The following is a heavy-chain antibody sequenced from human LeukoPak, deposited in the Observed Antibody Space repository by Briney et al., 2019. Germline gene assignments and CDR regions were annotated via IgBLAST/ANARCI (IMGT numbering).Heavy chain of an antibody. CDR3: VRADNGFDL. Sequence: GGSLRLSCAATGFTVRSSHMSWIRQPPGKGLEWVSLIYSNGDIHYADSVKGRFTISRDISKNSLYLQMNSLNDDDRAVYYCVRADNGFDLGGQGPLATVSS. D-gene: IGHD3-9*01. CDR1: GFTVRSSH. J-gene: IGHJ4*02. CDR2: IYSNGDI. V-gene: IGHV3-53*01.